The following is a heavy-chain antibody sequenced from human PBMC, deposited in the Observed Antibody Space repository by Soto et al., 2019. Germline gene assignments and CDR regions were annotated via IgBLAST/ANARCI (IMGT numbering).Heavy chain of an antibody. D-gene: IGHD3-22*01. J-gene: IGHJ4*02. CDR3: ARNYYDSSGYYYDLNY. Sequence: SVKVSCKASGGTFSSYAISWVRQAPGQGLEWMGGIIPIFGTANYAQKFQGRVTITADKSTSTAYMELSSLRSEDTAVYYCARNYYDSSGYYYDLNYWGQGTLVTVSS. CDR1: GGTFSSYA. CDR2: IIPIFGTA. V-gene: IGHV1-69*06.